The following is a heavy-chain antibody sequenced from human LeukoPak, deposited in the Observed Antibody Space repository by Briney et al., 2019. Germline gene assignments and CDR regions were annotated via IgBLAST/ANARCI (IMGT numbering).Heavy chain of an antibody. J-gene: IGHJ6*02. Sequence: SETLSLTCTVSGGSISSYYWTWIRQPAGKGREGSGRIYTSGSTNYNPSLKSRVTMSVDTSNNQFSLNLSSVTAADTAVYYCARQIIAAGKNYYGMDVWGQGTTVTVSS. V-gene: IGHV4-4*07. CDR1: GGSISSYY. CDR3: ARQIIAAGKNYYGMDV. D-gene: IGHD6-13*01. CDR2: IYTSGST.